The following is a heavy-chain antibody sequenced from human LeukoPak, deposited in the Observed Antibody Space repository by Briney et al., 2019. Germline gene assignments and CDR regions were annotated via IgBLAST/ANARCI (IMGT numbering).Heavy chain of an antibody. V-gene: IGHV4-30-2*01. Sequence: SETLSLTCTGSGNSISRGTYFWPWIRQPPGRGLEWIGFISHSGSTDYNASLKSRVTISGDKSKNQFSLKLTSVTAADTAVYYCARDDGDYEAGYWGQGTLVTVSS. CDR1: GNSISRGTYF. J-gene: IGHJ4*02. D-gene: IGHD4-17*01. CDR2: ISHSGST. CDR3: ARDDGDYEAGY.